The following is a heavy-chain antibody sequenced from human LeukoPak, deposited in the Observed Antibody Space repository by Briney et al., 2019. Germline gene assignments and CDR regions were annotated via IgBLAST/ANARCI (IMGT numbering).Heavy chain of an antibody. CDR2: ISGSGGST. V-gene: IGHV3-23*01. Sequence: GGSLRLSCAASEFTFSSYVMSWVRQAPGKGLEWVPAISGSGGSTYYADSVKGRFAISRDNSKNTLYLQMNSLRAEDTAVYYCAKASYCSNTSCYRRFDYWGQGTLVTVSS. CDR3: AKASYCSNTSCYRRFDY. D-gene: IGHD2-2*01. CDR1: EFTFSSYV. J-gene: IGHJ4*02.